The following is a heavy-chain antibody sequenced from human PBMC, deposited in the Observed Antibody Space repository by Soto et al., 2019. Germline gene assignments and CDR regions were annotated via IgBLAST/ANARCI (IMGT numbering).Heavy chain of an antibody. Sequence: QVQLVQSGAEVKKPGSSVKVSCKASGDTYSSYEINWVRQAPGLGLEWMGGIVPVYGTANYAPKVQGRVTLIADVSTGTTYMELSSLRSEDTAVYFCAREAARHSSGWHYWGQGTLVTVSS. J-gene: IGHJ4*02. CDR1: GDTYSSYE. V-gene: IGHV1-69*12. D-gene: IGHD6-19*01. CDR3: AREAARHSSGWHY. CDR2: IVPVYGTA.